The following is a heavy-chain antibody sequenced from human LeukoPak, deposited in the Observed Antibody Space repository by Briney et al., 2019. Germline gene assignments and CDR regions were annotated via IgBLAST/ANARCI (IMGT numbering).Heavy chain of an antibody. CDR3: ARRPVAFDV. Sequence: SETLSLTCTVSGGSISSNNYYWGWIRQPPGRGLEWIATISHTGSTYYNPTLKSRVTISIDTSKNQFSLKLSSVTAADTAVYYCARRPVAFDVWGQGTMVTVSS. D-gene: IGHD2-2*01. V-gene: IGHV4-39*07. CDR1: GGSISSNNYY. J-gene: IGHJ3*01. CDR2: ISHTGST.